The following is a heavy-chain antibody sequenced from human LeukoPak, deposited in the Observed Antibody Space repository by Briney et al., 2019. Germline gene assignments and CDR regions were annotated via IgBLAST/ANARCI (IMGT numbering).Heavy chain of an antibody. CDR3: ARGDSSDYLAVSS. V-gene: IGHV1-18*01. Sequence: ASVKVSCKASGYSFTNYGISWVPQAPGQGLEWMGWISVYNGNTNCAQKLQGRVTMTTDTSTNTAYMELSRLRSDDTAFYYCARGDSSDYLAVSSWGQGTLVTVSS. CDR2: ISVYNGNT. CDR1: GYSFTNYG. D-gene: IGHD4-17*01. J-gene: IGHJ5*02.